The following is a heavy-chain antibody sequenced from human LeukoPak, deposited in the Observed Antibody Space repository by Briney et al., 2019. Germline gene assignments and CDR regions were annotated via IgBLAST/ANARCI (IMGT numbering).Heavy chain of an antibody. CDR1: GGSFSGYY. D-gene: IGHD2-21*01. J-gene: IGHJ6*03. V-gene: IGHV4-34*01. CDR3: ARVDWLANYYYYMDV. Sequence: PSETLSLTCAVYGGSFSGYYWSWIRQPPGKGLEWIGSIYHSGSTYSNPSLKSRVTISVDTSKNQFSLNLSSVTAADTAVYYCARVDWLANYYYYMDVWGKGTTVTVSS. CDR2: IYHSGST.